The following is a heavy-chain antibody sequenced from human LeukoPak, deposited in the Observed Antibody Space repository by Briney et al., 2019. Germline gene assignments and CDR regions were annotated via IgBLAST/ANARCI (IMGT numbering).Heavy chain of an antibody. D-gene: IGHD5-12*01. J-gene: IGHJ4*02. CDR1: GGSISSGGYS. Sequence: MTSETLSLTCAVSGGSISSGGYSWSWIRQPPGKGLEWIGYIYHSGSTYYNPSLKSRVTISEDRSKNQFSLKLSSVTAADTAVYYCARGKMAQGDIVATNPLDYWGQGTLVTVSS. CDR2: IYHSGST. CDR3: ARGKMAQGDIVATNPLDY. V-gene: IGHV4-30-2*01.